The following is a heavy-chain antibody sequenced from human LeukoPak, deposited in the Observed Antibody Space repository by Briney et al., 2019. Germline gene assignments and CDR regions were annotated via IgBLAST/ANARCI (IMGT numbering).Heavy chain of an antibody. J-gene: IGHJ1*01. V-gene: IGHV1-18*01. Sequence: ASVKVSCKASGYTFTSYGISWVRQAPGQGLEWMGWISAYNGNTNYAQKLQGRVTMTTDTSTSTAYMELRSLRSDDTAVYYCARDPIYHDSSGYGEYFQHWGQGTLVTVSS. D-gene: IGHD3-22*01. CDR2: ISAYNGNT. CDR1: GYTFTSYG. CDR3: ARDPIYHDSSGYGEYFQH.